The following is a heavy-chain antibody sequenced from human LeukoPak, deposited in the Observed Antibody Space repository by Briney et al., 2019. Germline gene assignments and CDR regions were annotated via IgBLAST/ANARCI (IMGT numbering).Heavy chain of an antibody. Sequence: GGSLRLSCAASGFTFSNYAMSWVRQAPGKGLEWVSAISGSGDNTYYADSVKGRFTVSRDNSKNTLYVQMKSLRAEDTAAYYCAKDFVVVPGNVNYFDYWGRGTLVTVSS. J-gene: IGHJ4*02. CDR1: GFTFSNYA. D-gene: IGHD2-21*02. CDR2: ISGSGDNT. CDR3: AKDFVVVPGNVNYFDY. V-gene: IGHV3-23*01.